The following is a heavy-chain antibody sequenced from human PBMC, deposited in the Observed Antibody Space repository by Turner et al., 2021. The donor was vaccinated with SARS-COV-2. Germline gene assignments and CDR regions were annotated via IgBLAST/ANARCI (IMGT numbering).Heavy chain of an antibody. J-gene: IGHJ3*02. CDR1: GFTLSNYW. Sequence: EVQLVESGGGLVQPGGSLRLSCAGSGFTLSNYWMSWVRQAPGKGREWVASIKQDGSEKYYVDSVKGRFTISRDNAKNSLYLQMNSLRAEDTAVYYCARDIVVFTHAFDIWGQGTMVTVSS. D-gene: IGHD3-22*01. CDR2: IKQDGSEK. CDR3: ARDIVVFTHAFDI. V-gene: IGHV3-7*01.